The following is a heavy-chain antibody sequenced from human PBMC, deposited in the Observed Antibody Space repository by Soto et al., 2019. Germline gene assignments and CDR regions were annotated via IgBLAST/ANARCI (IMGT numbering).Heavy chain of an antibody. CDR3: ARPTALFPGDF. V-gene: IGHV1-8*01. CDR2: INPNSGNA. Sequence: QVQLVQSGAEVTKPGASVKVACKASGYTFTSYDINWVRQATGQRPEWMGWINPNSGNAGYAEKFQGRVTMTRDTSISTADLEPRGMTSDATAVYSWARPTALFPGDFWGQGTMVTVS. J-gene: IGHJ4*02. CDR1: GYTFTSYD.